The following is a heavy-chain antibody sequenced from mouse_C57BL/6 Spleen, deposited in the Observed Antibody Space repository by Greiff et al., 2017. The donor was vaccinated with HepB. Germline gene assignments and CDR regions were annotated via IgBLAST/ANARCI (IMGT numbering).Heavy chain of an antibody. CDR1: GYTFTDYY. V-gene: IGHV1-26*01. D-gene: IGHD1-1*01. CDR2: INPNNGGT. CDR3: ARSIYYGSSYRYFDV. Sequence: VQLQQSGPELVMPGASVKISCKASGYTFTDYYMNWVKQSHGKSLEWIGDINPNNGGTSYNQKFKGKATLTVDKSSSTAYMELRSLTSEDSAVYYCARSIYYGSSYRYFDVWGTGTTVTVSS. J-gene: IGHJ1*03.